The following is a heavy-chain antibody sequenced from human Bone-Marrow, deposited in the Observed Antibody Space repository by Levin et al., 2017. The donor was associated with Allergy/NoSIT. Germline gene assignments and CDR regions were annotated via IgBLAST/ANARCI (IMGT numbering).Heavy chain of an antibody. D-gene: IGHD4-17*01. CDR2: LDGSSGKT. V-gene: IGHV3-23*01. Sequence: GASVKVSCTISGFTFADYAMNWVRQAPGRGLEWVSSLDGSSGKTHYADAVKGRFTISREYSKNTLFLQMNSLRVEDTARYYCAKAGTTVMLDYSYLDVWGEGTAVTVSS. CDR3: AKAGTTVMLDYSYLDV. J-gene: IGHJ6*03. CDR1: GFTFADYA.